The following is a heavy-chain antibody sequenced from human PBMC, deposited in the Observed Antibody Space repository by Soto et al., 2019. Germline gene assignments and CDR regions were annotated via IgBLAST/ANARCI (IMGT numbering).Heavy chain of an antibody. Sequence: PSETLSLTCTVSGGSISSGGYYWSWIRQHPGKGLEWIGYIYYSGSTYYNPSLKSRVTISVDTSKNQFSLKLSSVTAADTAVYFCASERGILTGYSPGSFDYWGQGTLVTVSS. D-gene: IGHD3-9*01. CDR2: IYYSGST. CDR1: GGSISSGGYY. CDR3: ASERGILTGYSPGSFDY. J-gene: IGHJ4*02. V-gene: IGHV4-31*03.